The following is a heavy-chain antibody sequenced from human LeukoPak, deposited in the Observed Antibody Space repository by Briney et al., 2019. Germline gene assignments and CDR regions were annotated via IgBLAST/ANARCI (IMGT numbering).Heavy chain of an antibody. CDR2: MNPNSGNT. CDR1: GYTFTSYD. D-gene: IGHD3-10*01. Sequence: GASVKVSCKASGYTFTSYDINWVRQATGQGLEWMGWMNPNSGNTGYAQKFQGRVTITRNTSISTAYMELSSLRSEDTAVYYCARGGYYYGSGSYSHYYYYGMDVWGQGTTVTVSS. J-gene: IGHJ6*02. CDR3: ARGGYYYGSGSYSHYYYYGMDV. V-gene: IGHV1-8*01.